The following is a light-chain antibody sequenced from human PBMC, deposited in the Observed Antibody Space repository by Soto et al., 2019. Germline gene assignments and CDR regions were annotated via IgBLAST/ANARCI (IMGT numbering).Light chain of an antibody. V-gene: IGKV3-11*01. J-gene: IGKJ4*01. Sequence: ELALKQSPATPSLSRGERTTLSCTASQTVSSSLAWYTQKPGQAPRLLIYEASNRATGIPARVSVIVSGADFTLTISRIEPEDGALDDGQQQINWTLTFGGGTKVDIK. CDR1: QTVSSS. CDR3: QQQINWTLT. CDR2: EAS.